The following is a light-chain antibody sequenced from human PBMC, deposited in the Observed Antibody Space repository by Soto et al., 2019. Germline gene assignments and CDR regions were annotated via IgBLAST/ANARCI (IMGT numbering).Light chain of an antibody. Sequence: QSALTQPASVSGSPGQSITISCTGTSSDVGAYNHVSWYQQHPGKAPQLIIYEVINRPSGLSNRFSASKSGNTASLTISGLQDEQEADYSCCSYKTRSTLVFGTGTKVTV. CDR1: SSDVGAYNH. J-gene: IGLJ1*01. V-gene: IGLV2-14*01. CDR3: CSYKTRSTLV. CDR2: EVI.